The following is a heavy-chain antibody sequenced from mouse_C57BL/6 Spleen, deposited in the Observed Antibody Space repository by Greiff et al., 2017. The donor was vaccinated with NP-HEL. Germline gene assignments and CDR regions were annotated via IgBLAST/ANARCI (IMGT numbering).Heavy chain of an antibody. CDR1: GFTFSSYA. D-gene: IGHD1-1*01. CDR3: ARENYYGSSYFDY. Sequence: EVQLVESGGGLVKPGGSLKLSCAASGFTFSSYAMSWVRQTPETRLEWVATISDGGSYTYYPDNVKGRFTISRDNAKNNLYLQMSHLKSEDTAMYYCARENYYGSSYFDYWGQSTTLTVSS. J-gene: IGHJ2*01. CDR2: ISDGGSYT. V-gene: IGHV5-4*01.